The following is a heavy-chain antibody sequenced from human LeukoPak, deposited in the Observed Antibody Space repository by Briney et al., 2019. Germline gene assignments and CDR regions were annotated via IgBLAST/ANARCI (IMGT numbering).Heavy chain of an antibody. D-gene: IGHD2-15*01. CDR1: GGSFSGYY. V-gene: IGHV4-59*12. CDR3: ARGGLVVAAHNWFDP. J-gene: IGHJ5*02. CDR2: IYYSGST. Sequence: SETLSLTCAVYGGSFSGYYWSWIRQPPGKGLEWIGYIYYSGSTNYNPSLKSRVTILVDTSKNQFSLKLSSVTAADTAVYYCARGGLVVAAHNWFDPWGQGTLVTVSS.